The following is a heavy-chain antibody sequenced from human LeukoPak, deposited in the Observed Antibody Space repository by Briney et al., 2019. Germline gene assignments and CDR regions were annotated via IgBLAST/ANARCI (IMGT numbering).Heavy chain of an antibody. V-gene: IGHV5-51*01. D-gene: IGHD2-2*01. CDR1: GYSFTSYW. Sequence: GESLQISCEGSGYSFTSYWIGWVRQMPGKGLEWMGIIYPGDSDTRYSPSFQGQVTISADKSISTAYLQWSSLKASDTAMYYCARLRGYCSSTSCPPDFDYWGQGTLVTVSS. CDR3: ARLRGYCSSTSCPPDFDY. CDR2: IYPGDSDT. J-gene: IGHJ4*02.